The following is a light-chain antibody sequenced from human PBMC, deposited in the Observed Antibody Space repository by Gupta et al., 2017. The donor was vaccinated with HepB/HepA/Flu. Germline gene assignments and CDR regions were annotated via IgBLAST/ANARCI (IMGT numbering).Light chain of an antibody. CDR3: NSRDSSGNRV. CDR1: SLRSYY. J-gene: IGLJ2*01. Sequence: SSELTQAPAVSVALGQTVRITCQGDSLRSYYASWYQQKPGQAPVLVIYGKNNRPSGIPDRFSGSSSGNTASVTITGAQAEDEADYYCNSRDSSGNRVFGGGTKLTVL. CDR2: GKN. V-gene: IGLV3-19*01.